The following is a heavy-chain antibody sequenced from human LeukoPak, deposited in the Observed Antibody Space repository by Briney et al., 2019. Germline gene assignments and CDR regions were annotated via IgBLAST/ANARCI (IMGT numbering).Heavy chain of an antibody. J-gene: IGHJ4*02. CDR1: GGSISYYY. CDR2: VYTSGST. CDR3: ASGAAAETDY. V-gene: IGHV4-4*07. D-gene: IGHD6-13*01. Sequence: PSETLSLTCTVSGGSISYYYWSWIRQSAGKGLEWIGRVYTSGSTNYNPSLKSRVTISVDTSKNQFSLKLSSVTAADTAVYYCASGAAAETDYWGQGTLVTVSS.